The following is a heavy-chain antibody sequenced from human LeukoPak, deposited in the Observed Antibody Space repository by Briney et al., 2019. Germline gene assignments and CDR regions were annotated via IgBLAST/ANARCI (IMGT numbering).Heavy chain of an antibody. CDR3: ARDETVGATTSGY. CDR1: GFTFSSYG. V-gene: IGHV3-23*01. D-gene: IGHD1-26*01. CDR2: ISGSGATT. J-gene: IGHJ4*02. Sequence: GGSLRLSCAASGFTFSSYGMSWVRQAPGKGLEWVSAISGSGATTYYADSVKGRFTISRDNSKNTLYLQMNSLRAEDTAVYYCARDETVGATTSGYWGQGTLVTVSS.